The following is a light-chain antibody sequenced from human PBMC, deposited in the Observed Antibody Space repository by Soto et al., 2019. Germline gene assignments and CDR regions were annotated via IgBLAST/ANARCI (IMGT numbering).Light chain of an antibody. V-gene: IGKV3-15*01. CDR1: QSVSIN. CDR2: GAS. Sequence: VAVSVKQKERATLSSRASQSVSINLGWYQQKPGQAPRLLIYGASTRATGIPARFSGSGSGTEFTLTISFLQSEDCAVYYCQESNNRLRTFGQRTKL. J-gene: IGKJ1*01. CDR3: QESNNRLRT.